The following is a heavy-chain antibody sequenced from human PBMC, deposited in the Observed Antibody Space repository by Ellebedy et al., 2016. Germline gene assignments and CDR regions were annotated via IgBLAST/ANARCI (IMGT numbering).Heavy chain of an antibody. J-gene: IGHJ4*02. CDR2: ISAYNGNT. D-gene: IGHD3-22*01. Sequence: ASVKVSXKASGYTFTSYGISWVRQAPGQGLEWMGWISAYNGNTNYAQKLQGRVTMTTDTSTSTAYMELRSLRSDDTAVYYCARESFTYYYDSSGYVDYWGQGTLVTVSS. CDR3: ARESFTYYYDSSGYVDY. CDR1: GYTFTSYG. V-gene: IGHV1-18*01.